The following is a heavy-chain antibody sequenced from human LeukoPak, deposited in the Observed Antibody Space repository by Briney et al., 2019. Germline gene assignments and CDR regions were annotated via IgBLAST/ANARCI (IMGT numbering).Heavy chain of an antibody. CDR3: ARDFTGLTSYDAFDI. J-gene: IGHJ3*02. D-gene: IGHD3-9*01. V-gene: IGHV3-21*01. CDR2: ISSSSYI. CDR1: GVTFSSYS. Sequence: PGGSLRLSCAASGVTFSSYSMNCVRQAPGRGREWGSSISSSSYIYYADSVKGRFTISRDNAKNSLYLQMNSLRAEDTAVYYCARDFTGLTSYDAFDIWGQGTMVTVSS.